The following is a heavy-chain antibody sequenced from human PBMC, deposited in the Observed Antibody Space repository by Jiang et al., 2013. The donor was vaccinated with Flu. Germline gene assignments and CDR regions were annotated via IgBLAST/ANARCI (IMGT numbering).Heavy chain of an antibody. V-gene: IGHV4-34*01. D-gene: IGHD6-13*01. CDR3: ARARAPEVAAYYFD. Sequence: LLKPSETLSLTCAVSGGSFTDYYWSWIRQSPGKGLEWIGEIDHSGSTNYSPSLKSRVTLSVDTSKKHFSLRLNSVTAADTAVYYCARARAPEVAAYYFD. CDR2: IDHSGST. CDR1: GGSFTDYY. J-gene: IGHJ4*01.